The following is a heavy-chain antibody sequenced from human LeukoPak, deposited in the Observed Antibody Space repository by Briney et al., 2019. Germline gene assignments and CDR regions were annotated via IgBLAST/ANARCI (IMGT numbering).Heavy chain of an antibody. V-gene: IGHV4-39*01. D-gene: IGHD1-26*01. CDR2: INHSGST. J-gene: IGHJ6*03. CDR1: GGSISSNSYY. Sequence: PSETLSLTCTVSGGSISSNSYYWSWIRQPPGKGLEWIGEINHSGSTNYNSSLKSRVTISVDTSKSQFSLKLSSVTAADTAVYYCARQSGSYYYYMDVWGKGTTVTISS. CDR3: ARQSGSYYYYMDV.